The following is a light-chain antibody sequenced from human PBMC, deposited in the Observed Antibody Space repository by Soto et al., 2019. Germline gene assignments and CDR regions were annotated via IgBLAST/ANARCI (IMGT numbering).Light chain of an antibody. Sequence: DIQMTQSPSTLSASVGDRVIITCRASQTISTCLAWYQQKPGKAPNLLIYDASTLDSGVPSSFSGSGSGTEFTRTISSLQPDDFATYYCQQYDRYPFTFGPGTKVDIK. CDR2: DAS. CDR3: QQYDRYPFT. V-gene: IGKV1-5*01. CDR1: QTISTC. J-gene: IGKJ3*01.